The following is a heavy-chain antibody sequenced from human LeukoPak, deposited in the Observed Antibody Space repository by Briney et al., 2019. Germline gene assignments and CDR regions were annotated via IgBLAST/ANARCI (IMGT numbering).Heavy chain of an antibody. Sequence: GASVKVSCMASGYTFTGHYLHWVRQAPGQGPEWMGWINPNTGCTKYAHRFQGRVTITRDTSLNTLFMELSRLKSEDTAVYYCARDRSFMVRGDSFAFDIWGQGTTVIVS. CDR1: GYTFTGHY. V-gene: IGHV1-2*02. J-gene: IGHJ3*02. D-gene: IGHD3-10*01. CDR2: INPNTGCT. CDR3: ARDRSFMVRGDSFAFDI.